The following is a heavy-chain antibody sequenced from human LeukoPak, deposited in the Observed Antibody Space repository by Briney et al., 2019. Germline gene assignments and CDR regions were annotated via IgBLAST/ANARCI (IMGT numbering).Heavy chain of an antibody. Sequence: TETLSLTCTVSGDSIRSSSNYWGWIRQPPGKGLEWIGNIYYTGSAYYNPPLKSRVIISVDTSKNQFSLKLSSVTAADTAIYYCARDSAPNSGSYNYWGQGTLVTVSS. CDR2: IYYTGSA. J-gene: IGHJ4*02. CDR3: ARDSAPNSGSYNY. V-gene: IGHV4-39*07. CDR1: GDSIRSSSNY. D-gene: IGHD1-26*01.